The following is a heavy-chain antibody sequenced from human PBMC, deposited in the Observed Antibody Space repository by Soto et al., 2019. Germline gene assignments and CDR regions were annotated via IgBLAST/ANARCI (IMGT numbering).Heavy chain of an antibody. V-gene: IGHV4-4*08. J-gene: IGHJ6*02. Sequence: PSAPLTLTFSFSGGSTRSYYWSWIRQSPEKGLEWIGYFYHSGNSNYNPSLKSRVTFTGDTSASTAHMELSSLRSEDTAVYFCARGVENIVVVLDVFGYYGMDVWGQGTTVTVSS. CDR2: FYHSGNS. CDR1: GGSTRSYY. CDR3: ARGVENIVVVLDVFGYYGMDV. D-gene: IGHD2-2*01.